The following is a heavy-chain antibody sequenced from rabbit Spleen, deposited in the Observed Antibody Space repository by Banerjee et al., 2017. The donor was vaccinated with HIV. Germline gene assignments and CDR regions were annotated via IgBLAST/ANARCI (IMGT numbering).Heavy chain of an antibody. D-gene: IGHD1-1*01. CDR3: ARGDASSGDGYNL. CDR1: GFSFSSSYY. Sequence: QEQLVESGGGLVQPEGSLTLTCTASGFSFSSSYYMCWVRQAPGKGLEWIACIYGGSSGTTYYASWAKGRFTISKISSTTVTLQMTSLTAADTATYFCARGDASSGDGYNLWGPGTLVTVS. CDR2: IYGGSSGTT. V-gene: IGHV1S45*01. J-gene: IGHJ4*01.